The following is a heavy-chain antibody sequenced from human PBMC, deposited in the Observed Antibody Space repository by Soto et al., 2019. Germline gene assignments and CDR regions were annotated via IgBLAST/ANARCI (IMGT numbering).Heavy chain of an antibody. D-gene: IGHD3-10*01. CDR1: GFSLSTSGVG. Sequence: QITLKESGPTLVKPTQTLTLTCTFSGFSLSTSGVGVGWIRQPPGKALEWLALIYWDNNNHFSPSLKGRLTITKDTSKNQVVLRMTNMDPVDTATYYCTHRTGFGEFLRWGQGTLVTVSS. CDR3: THRTGFGEFLR. J-gene: IGHJ4*02. V-gene: IGHV2-5*02. CDR2: IYWDNNN.